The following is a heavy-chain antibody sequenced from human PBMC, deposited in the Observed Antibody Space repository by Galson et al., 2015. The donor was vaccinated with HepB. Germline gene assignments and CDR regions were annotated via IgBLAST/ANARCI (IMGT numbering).Heavy chain of an antibody. D-gene: IGHD4-17*01. J-gene: IGHJ2*01. CDR3: ARGSTVTSYWYFDL. Sequence: SLRLSCAASGFTFSDYYMSWIRQAPGKGLEWVSYISSSSSYTNYADSVKGRFTISRDNAKNSLYLQMNSLRAEDTAVYYCARGSTVTSYWYFDLWGRGTLVTVSS. CDR1: GFTFSDYY. V-gene: IGHV3-11*06. CDR2: ISSSSSYT.